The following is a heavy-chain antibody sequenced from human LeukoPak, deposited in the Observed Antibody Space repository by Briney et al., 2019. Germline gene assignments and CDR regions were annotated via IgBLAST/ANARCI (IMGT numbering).Heavy chain of an antibody. V-gene: IGHV3-9*01. CDR2: ISWNSGSI. Sequence: PGGSLRLSCAASGFTFDDYAMHWVRQAPGKGLEWVSGISWNSGSIGYADSVKGRFTISRDNAKNSLYLQMNSLRAEDTAVYYCARDGEDSNLGYWGQGTLVTVSS. D-gene: IGHD4-11*01. J-gene: IGHJ4*02. CDR1: GFTFDDYA. CDR3: ARDGEDSNLGY.